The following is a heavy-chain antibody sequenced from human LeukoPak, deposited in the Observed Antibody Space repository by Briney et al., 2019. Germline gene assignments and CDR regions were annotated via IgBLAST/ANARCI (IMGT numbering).Heavy chain of an antibody. CDR2: IKQDGSEK. CDR1: GFTFSSCW. Sequence: PGGSLRLSCAASGFTFSSCWMSWVRQAPGKGRGWVASIKQDGSEKYYVDSVKGRFTIYRNNAKNSLYLQMNSLRAEDTAVYYCATRSGWYLRSFDYWGQGTLVTVSS. CDR3: ATRSGWYLRSFDY. V-gene: IGHV3-7*01. J-gene: IGHJ4*02. D-gene: IGHD6-19*01.